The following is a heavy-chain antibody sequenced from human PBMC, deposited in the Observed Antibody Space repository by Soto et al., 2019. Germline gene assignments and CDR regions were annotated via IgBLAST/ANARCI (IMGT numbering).Heavy chain of an antibody. D-gene: IGHD3-16*02. V-gene: IGHV1-18*04. J-gene: IGHJ4*02. Sequence: QVQLVQSGAEVKEPGASVRVSCKASGYTFTTHGISWVRQAPGQGLEWMEWISPYNGKTTYAQKVQGRVTMTTDTSTSTAYMELRGLRSDDTAVYYCARVDDYVWGSFRPWGQGTQVTVSS. CDR1: GYTFTTHG. CDR3: ARVDDYVWGSFRP. CDR2: ISPYNGKT.